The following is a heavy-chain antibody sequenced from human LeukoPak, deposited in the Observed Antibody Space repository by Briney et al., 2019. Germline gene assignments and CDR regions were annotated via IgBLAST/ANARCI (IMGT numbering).Heavy chain of an antibody. CDR3: AKYQLLNNNYWRDAFDF. Sequence: GGSLRLSCATSGFTFSNYAMTWVRQAPGKGLEWVSVIGRTGDIFYADSVKGRFTISRENSENTLYLQMNSPRAEDTAVYYCAKYQLLNNNYWRDAFDFWGQGTMVTVSS. CDR1: GFTFSNYA. D-gene: IGHD1-1*01. J-gene: IGHJ3*01. CDR2: IGRTGDI. V-gene: IGHV3-23*01.